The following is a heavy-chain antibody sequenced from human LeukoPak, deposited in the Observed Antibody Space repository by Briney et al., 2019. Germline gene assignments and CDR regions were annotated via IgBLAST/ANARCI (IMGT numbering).Heavy chain of an antibody. CDR2: ISAYNGNT. Sequence: ASVKVSCKASGYTFTSYGISWVRQAPGQGLEWMGWISAYNGNTNYAQKLQGRVTMTTDTSTSTAYMELRSLRSDDTAVYYCARNNIEPYSSALLKDYWGQGTLVTVSS. CDR3: ARNNIEPYSSALLKDY. V-gene: IGHV1-18*01. CDR1: GYTFTSYG. D-gene: IGHD6-19*01. J-gene: IGHJ4*02.